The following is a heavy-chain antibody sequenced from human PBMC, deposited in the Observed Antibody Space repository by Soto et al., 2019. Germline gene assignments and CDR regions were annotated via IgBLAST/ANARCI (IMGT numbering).Heavy chain of an antibody. Sequence: SETLSLTCTVSGGSISSYYWSWIRQPPGKGLEWIGYIYYSGSTNYNPSLKSRVTISVDTSKNQFSLKLSSVTAADTAVYYCASLIGSGWYSDYYYGMDVWGQGTTVTVSS. D-gene: IGHD6-19*01. CDR3: ASLIGSGWYSDYYYGMDV. CDR2: IYYSGST. CDR1: GGSISSYY. V-gene: IGHV4-59*01. J-gene: IGHJ6*02.